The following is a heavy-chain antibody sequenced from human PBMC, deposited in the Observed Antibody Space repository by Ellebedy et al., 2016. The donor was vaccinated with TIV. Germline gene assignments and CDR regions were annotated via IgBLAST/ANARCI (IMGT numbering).Heavy chain of an antibody. Sequence: GESLKISCAASGFTFSSYAMHWVRQAPGKGLEWVAVISYDGSNKYYADSVKGRFTISRDNAKNTLYLQMNSLRAEDTAVYYCALLAGYLNAFDIWGQGTMVTVSS. CDR1: GFTFSSYA. CDR3: ALLAGYLNAFDI. CDR2: ISYDGSNK. D-gene: IGHD3-9*01. V-gene: IGHV3-30*04. J-gene: IGHJ3*02.